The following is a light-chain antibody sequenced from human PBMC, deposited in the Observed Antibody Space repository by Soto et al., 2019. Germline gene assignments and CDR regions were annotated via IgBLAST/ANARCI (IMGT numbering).Light chain of an antibody. V-gene: IGKV1-5*03. CDR1: QTISSW. Sequence: DIQMTQSPSTLSGSVGDRVTITCRASQTISSWLAWYQQKPGKAPKLLIYKASTLKSGVPSRFSGSGSGTDFTLTISSLQPEDFATYSCQQTYTTPETFGQGTKVDIK. CDR3: QQTYTTPET. CDR2: KAS. J-gene: IGKJ1*01.